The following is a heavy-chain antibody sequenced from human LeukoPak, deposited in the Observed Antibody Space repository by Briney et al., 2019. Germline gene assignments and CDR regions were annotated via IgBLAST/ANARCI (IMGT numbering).Heavy chain of an antibody. Sequence: GGSLKLSCATSGFTFNNCNMNWVRQAPGRALEWVSSITSSGTYIFYADSVKGRFTISRDNAKNSLYLQMNSLGPEDTAVYYCARDPYSGNYGNYYYYYMDVWGKGTTVTISS. J-gene: IGHJ6*03. CDR1: GFTFNNCN. V-gene: IGHV3-21*03. CDR2: ITSSGTYI. CDR3: ARDPYSGNYGNYYYYYMDV. D-gene: IGHD1-26*01.